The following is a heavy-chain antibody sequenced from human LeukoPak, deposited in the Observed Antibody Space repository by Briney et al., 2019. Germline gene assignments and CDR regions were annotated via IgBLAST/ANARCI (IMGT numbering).Heavy chain of an antibody. Sequence: GKSLRLSCAASGFTFDDYAMHWVRQALGKGLEWVSGISWNSGSIGYADSVKGRFTISRDNAKNSLYLQMNSLRAEDTALYYCAKDIGYYDILTGYSEAFDIWGQGTMVTVSS. CDR3: AKDIGYYDILTGYSEAFDI. D-gene: IGHD3-9*01. V-gene: IGHV3-9*01. CDR2: ISWNSGSI. CDR1: GFTFDDYA. J-gene: IGHJ3*02.